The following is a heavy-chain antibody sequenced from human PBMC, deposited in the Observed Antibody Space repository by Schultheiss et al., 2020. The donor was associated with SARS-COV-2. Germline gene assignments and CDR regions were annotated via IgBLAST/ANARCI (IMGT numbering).Heavy chain of an antibody. CDR2: IYYSGST. V-gene: IGHV4-59*12. Sequence: SETLSLTCTVSGGSISSYYWSWIRQPPGKGLEWIGYIYYSGSTNYNPSLKSRVTISLDKSKNQFSLKLSSVTAADTAVYYCARGVAVAYYYYYYMDVWGKGTTVTVSS. CDR1: GGSISSYY. J-gene: IGHJ6*03. CDR3: ARGVAVAYYYYYYMDV. D-gene: IGHD2-15*01.